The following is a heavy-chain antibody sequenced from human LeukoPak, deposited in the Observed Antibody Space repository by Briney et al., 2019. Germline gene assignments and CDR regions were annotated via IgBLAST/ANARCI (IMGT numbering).Heavy chain of an antibody. D-gene: IGHD2-2*01. V-gene: IGHV4-31*03. CDR3: ARELVPNWFDP. Sequence: SETLSLTCTVSGGSISSGGYYWSWIRQHPGKALEWIGYIYYSGSTYYNPSLKSRVTISVDTSKNQFSLKLSSVTAADTAVYYCARELVPNWFDPWGQGTLVTVSS. J-gene: IGHJ5*02. CDR1: GGSISSGGYY. CDR2: IYYSGST.